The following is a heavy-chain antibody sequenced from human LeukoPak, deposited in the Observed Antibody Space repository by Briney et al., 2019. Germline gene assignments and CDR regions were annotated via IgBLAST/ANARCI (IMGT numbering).Heavy chain of an antibody. D-gene: IGHD2-2*01. CDR1: GYTFTGYY. CDR3: ATVTYCSSTSCYSSYYYYMDV. V-gene: IGHV1-2*02. Sequence: ASVKVSCKASGYTFTGYYMHWVRQAPGQGLEWMGWINPNSGGTNYAQKFQGRVTMTEDTSTDTAYMELSSLRSEDTAVYYCATVTYCSSTSCYSSYYYYMDVWGKGTTVTVSS. J-gene: IGHJ6*03. CDR2: INPNSGGT.